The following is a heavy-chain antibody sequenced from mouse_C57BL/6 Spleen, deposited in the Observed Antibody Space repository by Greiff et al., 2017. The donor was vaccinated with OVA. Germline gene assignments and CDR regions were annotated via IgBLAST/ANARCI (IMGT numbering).Heavy chain of an antibody. D-gene: IGHD4-1*01. V-gene: IGHV1-52*01. CDR3: ARLTGTLFDY. CDR1: GYTFTSYW. CDR2: IDPSDSET. J-gene: IGHJ2*01. Sequence: VQLQQPGAELVRPGSSVKLSCKASGYTFTSYWMHWVKQRPIQGLEWIGTIDPSDSETHYNQKFKDKATLTVDKSSSTAYMQLSSLTSEDSAVYYGARLTGTLFDYWGQGTTLTVSS.